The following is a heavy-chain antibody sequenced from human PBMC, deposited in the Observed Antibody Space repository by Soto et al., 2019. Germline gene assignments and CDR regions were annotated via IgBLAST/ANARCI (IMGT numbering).Heavy chain of an antibody. Sequence: SLRLSCAASGFSFSIYGMEWVGLAPGKGLEWVASTTYDGGIKHYVDSVKGRFTISRDNSKNTLYLQMNSMRVEDTATYYCAGALENPYFYYCLKVWGDGTKVTVS. CDR2: TTYDGGIK. CDR3: AGALENPYFYYCLKV. CDR1: GFSFSIYG. J-gene: IGHJ6*03. D-gene: IGHD1-1*01. V-gene: IGHV3-30*03.